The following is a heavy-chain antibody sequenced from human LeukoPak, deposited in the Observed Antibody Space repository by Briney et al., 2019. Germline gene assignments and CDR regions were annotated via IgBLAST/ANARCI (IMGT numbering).Heavy chain of an antibody. CDR3: ARDGGCSGGSCYSQYYYMDV. CDR1: GGSISSSSYY. V-gene: IGHV4-39*07. Sequence: PSETLSLTCTVSGGSISSSSYYWGWIRQPPGKGLEWIGSIYDSGSTYYNPSLKSRVTISVGTSKNQFSLKLSSVSAADTAVYYCARDGGCSGGSCYSQYYYMDVWGKGTTVTVSS. J-gene: IGHJ6*03. D-gene: IGHD2-15*01. CDR2: IYDSGST.